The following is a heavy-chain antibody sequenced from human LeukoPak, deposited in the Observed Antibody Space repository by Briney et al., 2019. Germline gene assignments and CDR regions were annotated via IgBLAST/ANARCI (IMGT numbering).Heavy chain of an antibody. V-gene: IGHV4-31*03. D-gene: IGHD3-10*01. CDR2: IYYSGST. Sequence: PSETLSLTCTVSGGSISSGGYYWSWIRQHPGKGLEWIGYIYYSGSTYYNPSLKSRVTISVDTSKNQFSLKLSSVTAADTAVYYCAREVGVRGAFYYGMDVWGQGTTVTVSS. CDR3: AREVGVRGAFYYGMDV. J-gene: IGHJ6*02. CDR1: GGSISSGGYY.